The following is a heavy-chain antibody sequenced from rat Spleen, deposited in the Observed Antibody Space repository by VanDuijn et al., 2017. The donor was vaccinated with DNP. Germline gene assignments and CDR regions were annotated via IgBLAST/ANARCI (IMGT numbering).Heavy chain of an antibody. D-gene: IGHD4-2*01. CDR2: ISYSGST. V-gene: IGHV3-1*01. Sequence: EVQLQESGSGLVKPSQSLSLTCSVTGYSITSNFWGWIRKFPGNKMEYIGHISYSGSTNYNPSLKSRISITRDTSKNHFFLHLNSVTTEDTATYYCTTWNFSNWGQGVMVTVSS. J-gene: IGHJ2*01. CDR3: TTWNFSN. CDR1: GYSITSNF.